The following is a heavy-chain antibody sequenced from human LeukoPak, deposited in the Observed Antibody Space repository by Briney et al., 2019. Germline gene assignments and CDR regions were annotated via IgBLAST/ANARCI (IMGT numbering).Heavy chain of an antibody. V-gene: IGHV4-31*03. CDR1: GRSITRGGYY. CDR3: ARVPMGASYYYMDV. D-gene: IGHD1-26*01. Sequence: SQTLSLTCTVSGRSITRGGYYWSWIRQHPGKGLEWIGYIYHSGSTYYSPSLKSRITISVDTSKNQFSLNLSPVTAADTAVYYCARVPMGASYYYMDVWGKGTTVTVSS. J-gene: IGHJ6*03. CDR2: IYHSGST.